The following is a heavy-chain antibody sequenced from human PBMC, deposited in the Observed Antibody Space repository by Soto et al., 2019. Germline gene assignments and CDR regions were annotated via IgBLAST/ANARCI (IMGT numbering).Heavy chain of an antibody. CDR3: ARVVLTITRGAFDA. CDR2: ISHSGTS. J-gene: IGHJ3*01. D-gene: IGHD3-9*01. CDR1: GGSISSSHW. V-gene: IGHV4-4*02. Sequence: QVQLQESGPGLVKPSGTLSLTCAVSGGSISSSHWWTWVRQSPGKGLEYIGEISHSGTSNSNPSLKSRVTLSVDKSKNHFSLTLTSVTAADTAAYYCARVVLTITRGAFDAWGQGTLVIVSS.